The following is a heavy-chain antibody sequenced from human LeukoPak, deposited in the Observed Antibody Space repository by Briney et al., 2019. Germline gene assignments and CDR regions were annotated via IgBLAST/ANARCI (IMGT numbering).Heavy chain of an antibody. CDR1: GGSISSRSCC. CDR3: ARQVYSGTHYFDY. Sequence: ASETLSLTCTVSGGSISSRSCCWGWIRQPPGKGLEWIGTIYYSGSTYYNPSLKSRVTISVDTSKNQFSLRLSSVTDADTAVYYCARQVYSGTHYFDYWGQGTLVTVSS. J-gene: IGHJ4*02. CDR2: IYYSGST. D-gene: IGHD1-26*01. V-gene: IGHV4-39*01.